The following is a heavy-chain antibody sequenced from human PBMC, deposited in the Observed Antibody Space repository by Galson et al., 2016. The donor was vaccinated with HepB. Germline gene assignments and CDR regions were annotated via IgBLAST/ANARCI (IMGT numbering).Heavy chain of an antibody. CDR1: GFTFSYYD. J-gene: IGHJ4*02. V-gene: IGHV3-33*04. Sequence: SLRLSCAASGFTFSYYDMHWVRQAPGKGPECVAVIRFEGTEKYYADSVKGRFTISRDNSKNTLYLQMNNLRAEDTAVYYWSRDYAQVYYFDYWGQGTLVTVSS. CDR3: SRDYAQVYYFDY. CDR2: IRFEGTEK. D-gene: IGHD3-10*01.